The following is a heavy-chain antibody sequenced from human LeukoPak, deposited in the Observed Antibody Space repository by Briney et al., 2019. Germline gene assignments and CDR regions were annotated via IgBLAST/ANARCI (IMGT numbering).Heavy chain of an antibody. J-gene: IGHJ5*02. Sequence: SETLSLTCTVSGGSISSYYWSWIRQPAGKGLEWIGRIYTSGSTNYNPSLKSRVTISVDTSKDQFSLKLSSVTAADTAVYYCARGTGYSSSWYRWFDPWGQGTLVTVSS. V-gene: IGHV4-4*07. CDR2: IYTSGST. D-gene: IGHD6-13*01. CDR3: ARGTGYSSSWYRWFDP. CDR1: GGSISSYY.